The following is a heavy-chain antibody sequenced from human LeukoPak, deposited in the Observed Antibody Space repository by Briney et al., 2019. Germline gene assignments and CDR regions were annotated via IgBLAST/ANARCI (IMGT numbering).Heavy chain of an antibody. J-gene: IGHJ6*04. D-gene: IGHD3-10*02. CDR2: INWNSDSI. V-gene: IGHV3-9*01. Sequence: GGSLRLSCAVSGFTFDDYAMHWVRQVPGKGLEWVSGINWNSDSIGYADSVKGRFTTSRDNAKNSLYLQMNSLRAEDTAVYYCAELGITMIGGVWGKGTTVTISS. CDR1: GFTFDDYA. CDR3: AELGITMIGGV.